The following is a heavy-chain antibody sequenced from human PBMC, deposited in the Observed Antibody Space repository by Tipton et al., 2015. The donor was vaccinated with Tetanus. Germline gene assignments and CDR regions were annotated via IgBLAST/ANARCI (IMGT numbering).Heavy chain of an antibody. V-gene: IGHV4-39*02. CDR2: FYYGGST. CDR3: ARDIYSNTRAFDI. D-gene: IGHD2-2*01. CDR1: GGSISSGGYY. Sequence: TLSLTCTVSGGSISSGGYYWSWIRQHPGKGLEWIGSFYYGGSTYYNPSLESRVTISVDTSKNEFSLKLTSVTAADTSLYFCARDIYSNTRAFDIWGQGTMVTVSS. J-gene: IGHJ3*02.